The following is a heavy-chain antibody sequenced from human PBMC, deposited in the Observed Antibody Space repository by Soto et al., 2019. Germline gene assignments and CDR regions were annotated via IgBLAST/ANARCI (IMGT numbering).Heavy chain of an antibody. D-gene: IGHD5-18*01. V-gene: IGHV1-69*06. CDR3: ATLGGTAMVKIDY. CDR2: IIPIFGTA. J-gene: IGHJ4*02. Sequence: QVQLVQSGAEVKKPGSSVKVSCKASGGTFSSYAISWVRQAPGQGLEWMGGIIPIFGTANYAQKFQGRVTITADKSTITAYMERSSLRSEDTSLYYCATLGGTAMVKIDYWGQGTLFTVSS. CDR1: GGTFSSYA.